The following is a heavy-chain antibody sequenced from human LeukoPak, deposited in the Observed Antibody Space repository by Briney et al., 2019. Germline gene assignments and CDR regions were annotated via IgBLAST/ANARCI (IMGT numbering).Heavy chain of an antibody. CDR1: GYTLTSYA. CDR2: INTNTGNP. J-gene: IGHJ4*02. V-gene: IGHV7-4-1*02. D-gene: IGHD1-26*01. Sequence: ASVKVSCKASGYTLTSYAMNWVRQAPGQGLEWMGWINTNTGNPTYAQGFTGRFVFSLDTSVSTAYLQISSLKAEDTAVYYCARGRVGATTRGFDYWGQGTLVTVSS. CDR3: ARGRVGATTRGFDY.